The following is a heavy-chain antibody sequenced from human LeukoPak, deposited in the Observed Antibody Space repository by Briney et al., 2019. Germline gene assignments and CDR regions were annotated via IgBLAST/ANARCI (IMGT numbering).Heavy chain of an antibody. V-gene: IGHV4-59*01. Sequence: SETLSLTCTVSGGSISSYYWSWIRQPPGKGLEWIGYIYYSGSTNYNPSLKSRVTISVDTSKNQFSLKLSSVTAADTAVYYCARSETIRDPFDPWGQGTLVTVSS. CDR3: ARSETIRDPFDP. J-gene: IGHJ5*02. D-gene: IGHD1-14*01. CDR2: IYYSGST. CDR1: GGSISSYY.